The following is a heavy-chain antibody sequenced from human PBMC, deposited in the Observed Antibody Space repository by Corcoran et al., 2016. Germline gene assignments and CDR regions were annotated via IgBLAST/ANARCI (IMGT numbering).Heavy chain of an antibody. J-gene: IGHJ4*02. Sequence: QVQLQESGPGLVKPSETLSLTCTVSGGSISSYYWSWIRQPPGKGLEWIGYIYYSGSTNYNPSLKSRVTISVDTSKNQFSLKLSSVTAADTAVYYCASSPYDFWSGNPPYYFDYWGQGTLVTVSS. V-gene: IGHV4-59*01. CDR2: IYYSGST. CDR1: GGSISSYY. CDR3: ASSPYDFWSGNPPYYFDY. D-gene: IGHD3-3*01.